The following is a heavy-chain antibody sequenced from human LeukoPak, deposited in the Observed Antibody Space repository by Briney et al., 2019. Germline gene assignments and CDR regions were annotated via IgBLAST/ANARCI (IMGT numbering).Heavy chain of an antibody. CDR2: TRNKANSYTT. CDR1: GFTFSDHY. V-gene: IGHV3-72*01. Sequence: GGSLRLSCAASGFTFSDHYMDWVRQAPGEGLEWVGRTRNKANSYTTEYAASVKGRFTISRDDSKNSLYLQMNSLKPEDTAVYYCASLGSLYYYDSSDAFDIWGQGTMVTVSS. D-gene: IGHD3-22*01. J-gene: IGHJ3*02. CDR3: ASLGSLYYYDSSDAFDI.